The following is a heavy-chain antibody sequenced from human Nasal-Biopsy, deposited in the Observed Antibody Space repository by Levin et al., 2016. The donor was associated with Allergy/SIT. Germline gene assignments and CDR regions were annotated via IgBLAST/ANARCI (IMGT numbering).Heavy chain of an antibody. CDR1: GFSLRNSVMG. D-gene: IGHD4/OR15-4a*01. V-gene: IGHV2-26*01. CDR2: ISNDDK. J-gene: IGHJ4*02. Sequence: SGPTLVKPTGTLTLTCTVSGFSLRNSVMGVSWIRQPPGKALEWLAHISNDDKSYRTSLRSRLTVSKDTSRSQVVLTMTDMDPVDTGPYYCARFLNDYGFDSWGQGIPVTVSS. CDR3: ARFLNDYGFDS.